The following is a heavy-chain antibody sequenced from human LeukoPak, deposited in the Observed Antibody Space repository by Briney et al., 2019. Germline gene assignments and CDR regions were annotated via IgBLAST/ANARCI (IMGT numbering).Heavy chain of an antibody. Sequence: GGSLRLSCAASGFTFSGFAMSWVRRTPGKGLEWVSGISGSGDNTLYAASVKGRFTISRDSSKNTLYLEMNSLRAEDTAIYYCAKMKGHPLQKYYMDVWGQGTMVTVSS. CDR2: ISGSGDNT. D-gene: IGHD2/OR15-2a*01. CDR3: AKMKGHPLQKYYMDV. J-gene: IGHJ6*01. V-gene: IGHV3-23*01. CDR1: GFTFSGFA.